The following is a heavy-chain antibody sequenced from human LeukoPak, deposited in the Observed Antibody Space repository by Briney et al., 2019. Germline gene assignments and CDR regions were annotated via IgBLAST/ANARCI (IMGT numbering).Heavy chain of an antibody. CDR3: AKDQRGFDKPIDY. Sequence: GGSLRLSCATSGFTFSLYAMSWARQAPGKGLEWVSAISGSGGYTDYADSVKGRFTISRDNSRNTLYVQMNSLRVEDTAVYYCAKDQRGFDKPIDYWGQGTLVTVSS. D-gene: IGHD5-12*01. V-gene: IGHV3-23*01. J-gene: IGHJ4*02. CDR2: ISGSGGYT. CDR1: GFTFSLYA.